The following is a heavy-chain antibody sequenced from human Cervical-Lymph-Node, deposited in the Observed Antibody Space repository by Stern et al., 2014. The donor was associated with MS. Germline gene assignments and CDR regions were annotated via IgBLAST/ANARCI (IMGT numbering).Heavy chain of an antibody. V-gene: IGHV4-4*02. CDR3: ARSYYGSGSYSDY. CDR2: IYHSGST. Sequence: VQLVESGPGLVKPSGTLSLTCAVSGDSISSTNWWRWVRQSPGKGLEWIGEIYHSGSTNYNPSLKTRVTISVDKSKNQFSLKVTSVTAADTAMYYCARSYYGSGSYSDYWGQGTLVTVSS. D-gene: IGHD3-10*01. J-gene: IGHJ4*02. CDR1: GDSISSTNW.